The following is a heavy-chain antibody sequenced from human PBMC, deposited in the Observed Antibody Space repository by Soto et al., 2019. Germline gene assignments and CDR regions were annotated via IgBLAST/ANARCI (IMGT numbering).Heavy chain of an antibody. Sequence: QVQLVQSGAEVKKPGSSVKVSCKASGGTFSSYAISWVRQAPGQGLEWMGGIIPIFGTADYAQRFQGRVTITADESTSTAYMELSSLRSEDTAVYYCAKHYDNWDYYCGMDVWGQGTTVTVSS. D-gene: IGHD3-22*01. CDR1: GGTFSSYA. CDR2: IIPIFGTA. V-gene: IGHV1-69*12. J-gene: IGHJ6*02. CDR3: AKHYDNWDYYCGMDV.